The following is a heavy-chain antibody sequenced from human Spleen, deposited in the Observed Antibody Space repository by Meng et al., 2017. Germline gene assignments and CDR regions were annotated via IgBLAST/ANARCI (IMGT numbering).Heavy chain of an antibody. CDR1: GGSISSSSYY. D-gene: IGHD6-19*01. CDR3: ARDHIAVAATLGPYCFDD. CDR2: IYYSGST. J-gene: IGHJ6*02. V-gene: IGHV4-39*07. Sequence: SETLSLTCTVSGGSISSSSYYWGWIRQPPGKGLEWIGSIYYSGSTYYNPSLKSRLTISVDTSKNQFSLKLSSVTAADTAVYYCARDHIAVAATLGPYCFDDWGQGTTVTVSS.